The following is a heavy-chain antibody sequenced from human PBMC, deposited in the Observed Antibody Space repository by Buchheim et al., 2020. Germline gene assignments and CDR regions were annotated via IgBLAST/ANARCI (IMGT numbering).Heavy chain of an antibody. J-gene: IGHJ6*02. CDR2: INHSGST. V-gene: IGHV4-34*01. CDR3: ARGQSGRYYYYGMDV. D-gene: IGHD1-26*01. Sequence: QVQLQQWGAGLLKPSETLSLTCAVYGVSFSGYYWSWIRQPPGKGLEWIGEINHSGSTNYNPSLKSRVTISVDTSKNQFSLKLSSVTAADTAVYYCARGQSGRYYYYGMDVWGQGTT. CDR1: GVSFSGYY.